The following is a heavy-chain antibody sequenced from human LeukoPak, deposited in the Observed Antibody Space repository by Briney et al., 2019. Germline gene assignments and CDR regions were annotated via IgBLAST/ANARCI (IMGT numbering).Heavy chain of an antibody. Sequence: ASVKVSCKASGYTFTSYGISWVRQAPGQGLEWMGWISAYNGNTNYAQKLQGRVTMTTDTSTSTAYMELRSLRSDDTAVYYCAREGNCSGGSCSVAYYYYGMDVWGQGTTVTVSS. V-gene: IGHV1-18*01. J-gene: IGHJ6*02. CDR3: AREGNCSGGSCSVAYYYYGMDV. CDR1: GYTFTSYG. D-gene: IGHD2-15*01. CDR2: ISAYNGNT.